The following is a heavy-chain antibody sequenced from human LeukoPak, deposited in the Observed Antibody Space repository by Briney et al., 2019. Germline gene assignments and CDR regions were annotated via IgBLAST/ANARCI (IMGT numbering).Heavy chain of an antibody. V-gene: IGHV4-39*01. CDR1: GDSISSTHYY. CDR3: ARHRPQYNWNAEYFDF. J-gene: IGHJ4*02. Sequence: SETLSLTCNVSGDSISSTHYYWGRIRQPPGKGLEWFGSIYYSGSTFYNPSLKSRVTISVDTSKNQFSLKLTSVTAADTAVYYCARHRPQYNWNAEYFDFWGQGTLVTVSS. D-gene: IGHD1-1*01. CDR2: IYYSGST.